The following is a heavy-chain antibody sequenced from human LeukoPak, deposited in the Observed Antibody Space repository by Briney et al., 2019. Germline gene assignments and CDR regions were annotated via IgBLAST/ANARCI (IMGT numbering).Heavy chain of an antibody. CDR3: ASHRDYGDPFDY. V-gene: IGHV3-21*01. CDR2: ISSSSSYI. D-gene: IGHD4-17*01. J-gene: IGHJ4*02. CDR1: GFTFSSYS. Sequence: KTGGSLRLSCAASGFTFSSYSMNWVRQAPGKGLEWVSSISSSSSYIYYADSVKGRFTIPRDNAKNSLYLQMNSLRAEDTAAYYCASHRDYGDPFDYWGQGTLVTVSS.